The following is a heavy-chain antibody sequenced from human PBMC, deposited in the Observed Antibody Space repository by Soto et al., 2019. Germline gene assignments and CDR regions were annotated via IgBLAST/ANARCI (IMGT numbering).Heavy chain of an antibody. V-gene: IGHV5-51*01. J-gene: IGHJ3*02. CDR1: GYSFSSYW. CDR3: ARPNAVPIWGSYRTPLLSICGSHKDAFDI. CDR2: IYPGDSDT. Sequence: GESLKISCKGSGYSFSSYWIGWVRQMPWKGLEWMGIIYPGDSDTRYSPSFQGQVTISADKSISTAYLQWSSLKASDTAMYYCARPNAVPIWGSYRTPLLSICGSHKDAFDIWGKGTMV. D-gene: IGHD3-16*02.